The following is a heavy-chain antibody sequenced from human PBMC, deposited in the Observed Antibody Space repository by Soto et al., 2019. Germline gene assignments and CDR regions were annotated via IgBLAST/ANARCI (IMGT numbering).Heavy chain of an antibody. Sequence: SETLSLTCTVSGGSISSYYWSWIRQPPGKGLEWIGYIYYSGSTNYNPSLKSRVTISVDTSKNQFSLNLASVTAADSAVYYCARVGPYSELPDYWGQGTLVTVSS. CDR2: IYYSGST. V-gene: IGHV4-59*01. J-gene: IGHJ4*02. CDR1: GGSISSYY. D-gene: IGHD1-26*01. CDR3: ARVGPYSELPDY.